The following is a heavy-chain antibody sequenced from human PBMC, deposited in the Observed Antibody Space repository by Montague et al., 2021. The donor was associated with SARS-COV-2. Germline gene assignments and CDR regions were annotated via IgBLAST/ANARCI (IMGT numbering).Heavy chain of an antibody. J-gene: IGHJ3*01. V-gene: IGHV4-30-2*06. CDR1: GVSTSSGDYS. CDR2: ICESGST. D-gene: IGHD2/OR15-2a*01. CDR3: ARKIIANAFDV. Sequence: TLSLTCTVSGVSTSSGDYSWNWIRQSPGKGLEWIGFICESGSTLYNPSLKSRVTISVDRSKNQFSLRLNSVTAADTAVYYCARKIIANAFDVWGHGTTVTVSS.